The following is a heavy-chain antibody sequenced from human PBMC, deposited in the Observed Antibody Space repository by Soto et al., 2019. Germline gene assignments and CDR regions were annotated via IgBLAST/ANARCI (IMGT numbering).Heavy chain of an antibody. CDR1: GYTFTGYY. CDR3: ARDWGSSSFSFDY. Sequence: QVPLVQSGAEVKKPGASVKVSCKASGYTFTGYYMHWVRQAPGQGLEWMGWINPNSGGTNYAQKFQGWVTMTRDTSISTAYMELSRLRSDDTAVYYCARDWGSSSFSFDYWGQGTLVTVSS. CDR2: INPNSGGT. J-gene: IGHJ4*02. D-gene: IGHD6-6*01. V-gene: IGHV1-2*04.